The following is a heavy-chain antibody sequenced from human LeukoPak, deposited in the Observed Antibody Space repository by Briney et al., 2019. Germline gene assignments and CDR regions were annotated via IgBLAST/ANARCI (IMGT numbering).Heavy chain of an antibody. J-gene: IGHJ5*02. CDR3: ARGLGYYDFWSGYSSLYNWFDP. D-gene: IGHD3-3*01. CDR1: GGSFSSYY. CDR2: INHSGST. V-gene: IGHV4-34*01. Sequence: SETLSLTCAVYGGSFSSYYWSWIRQPPGKGLEWIGEINHSGSTNYNPSLKSRVTISVDTSKNQFSLKLSSVTAADTAVYYCARGLGYYDFWSGYSSLYNWFDPWGQGTLVTVSS.